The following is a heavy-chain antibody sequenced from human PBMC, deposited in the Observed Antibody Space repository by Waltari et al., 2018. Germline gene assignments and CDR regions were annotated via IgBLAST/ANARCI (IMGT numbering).Heavy chain of an antibody. CDR2: INTNTGNP. Sequence: QVQLVQSGSELKKPGASVKVSCKASGYSFTSYAMNWVRQAPGQGLEWMGWINTNTGNPTYAQGVTVRFVFSLDTSVSTAYLQISSLKAEDTAVYYCARGGGGSYYGGYYYYGMDVWGQGTTVTVSS. CDR1: GYSFTSYA. D-gene: IGHD1-26*01. V-gene: IGHV7-4-1*02. J-gene: IGHJ6*02. CDR3: ARGGGGSYYGGYYYYGMDV.